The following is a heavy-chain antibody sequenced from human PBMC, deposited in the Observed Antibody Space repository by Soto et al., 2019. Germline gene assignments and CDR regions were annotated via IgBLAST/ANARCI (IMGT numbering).Heavy chain of an antibody. D-gene: IGHD6-13*01. V-gene: IGHV1-24*01. J-gene: IGHJ4*02. CDR2: FDPEDGES. Sequence: ASVKVSCKVSGYTLTELSMHWVRQAPGKGLEWMGGFDPEDGESIYAQKFQGRVTMTEDASTDTAYMELSSLRSEDTAVYCCATDPGSSWLFDYWGQGTLVTVSS. CDR3: ATDPGSSWLFDY. CDR1: GYTLTELS.